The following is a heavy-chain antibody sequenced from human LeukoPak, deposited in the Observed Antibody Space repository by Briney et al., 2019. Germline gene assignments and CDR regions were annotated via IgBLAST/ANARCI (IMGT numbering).Heavy chain of an antibody. D-gene: IGHD6-19*01. V-gene: IGHV1-2*02. CDR2: INPKSGGT. Sequence: GASVKVSCEASGYTFTGYYMHWVRPPPGQGREWMGWINPKSGGTNYAQKFQGRVTMTRDTSISTAYMELSRLRSDDTAVYYCAREGSGWYGNFDYWGQGTLVTVSS. CDR1: GYTFTGYY. CDR3: AREGSGWYGNFDY. J-gene: IGHJ4*02.